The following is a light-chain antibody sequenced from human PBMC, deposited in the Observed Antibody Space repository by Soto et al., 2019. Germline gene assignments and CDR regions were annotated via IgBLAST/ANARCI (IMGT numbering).Light chain of an antibody. Sequence: DIQMTQSPSTLSASVGDRVTTTCRASESMSNCLAWYQQKPGKAPNLLISGASSLQSGVPSRFSGSASGTEFTLTISSLQPDDIATYYCQQCHRYLTFGQGTKVDIK. CDR1: ESMSNC. CDR3: QQCHRYLT. V-gene: IGKV1-5*01. CDR2: GAS. J-gene: IGKJ1*01.